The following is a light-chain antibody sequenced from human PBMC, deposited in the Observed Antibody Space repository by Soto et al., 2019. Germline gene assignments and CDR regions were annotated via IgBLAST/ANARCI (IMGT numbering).Light chain of an antibody. J-gene: IGKJ1*01. V-gene: IGKV3-20*01. Sequence: EIGVTQSPGTLALSPDEGATLSCRASQSVSKYLAWYQQKPGQAPRLLIYGASSRATGIPDSFSGSGSGTDFTLTISRLEPEDFAVYYCQQYGGSPQTFGQGTKVEIK. CDR1: QSVSKY. CDR2: GAS. CDR3: QQYGGSPQT.